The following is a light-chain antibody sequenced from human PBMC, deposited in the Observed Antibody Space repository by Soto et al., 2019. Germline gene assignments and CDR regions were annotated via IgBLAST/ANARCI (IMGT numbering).Light chain of an antibody. CDR1: QSVSSNF. CDR3: QHYGGSPRT. J-gene: IGKJ1*01. Sequence: EIVLTQSPGTLSLSPGERATLSCRASQSVSSNFLAWYRQKPGQAPRLLINGASSRATGIPDRFSGSGSGTDFTLTISRLEPEDFAVYYCQHYGGSPRTFGQGTKVEIK. V-gene: IGKV3-20*01. CDR2: GAS.